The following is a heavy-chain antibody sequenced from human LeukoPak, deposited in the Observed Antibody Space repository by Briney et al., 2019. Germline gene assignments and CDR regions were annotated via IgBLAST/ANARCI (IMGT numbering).Heavy chain of an antibody. J-gene: IGHJ5*02. CDR2: INHSGST. V-gene: IGHV4-34*01. Sequence: SETLSLTCAVYGGSFSGYYWSWIRQPPGKGLEWIGEINHSGSTNYNPSLKSRVTISVDTSKNQFSLKLSSVPAADTAVYYCARGLTSVVVVVAATGDWFAPWGQGTLVTVSS. CDR1: GGSFSGYY. CDR3: ARGLTSVVVVVAATGDWFAP. D-gene: IGHD2-15*01.